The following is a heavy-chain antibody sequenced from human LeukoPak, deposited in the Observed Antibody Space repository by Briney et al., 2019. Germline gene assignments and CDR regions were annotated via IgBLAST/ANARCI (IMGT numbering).Heavy chain of an antibody. CDR3: ARERTLTSCYDY. Sequence: ASVKVSCKASGYTFTGYYMHWVRQAPGQRLEWMGWINPNSGGTNYAQKFQGRVTMTRDTSISTAYMELSGLRSDDTAVYYCARERTLTSCYDYWGQGTLVTVSS. D-gene: IGHD2-15*01. V-gene: IGHV1-2*02. J-gene: IGHJ4*02. CDR2: INPNSGGT. CDR1: GYTFTGYY.